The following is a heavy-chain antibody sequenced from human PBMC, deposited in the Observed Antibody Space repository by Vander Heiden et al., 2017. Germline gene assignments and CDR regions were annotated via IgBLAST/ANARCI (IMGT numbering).Heavy chain of an antibody. Sequence: EVQLLESGGGLVQPGGSLRLSCAASGFPFSSDARSWVRQAPGKGLEWVSAISGSGGSTYYADSVKGRFTISRDNSKNTLYLQMNSLRAEDTAVYYCAKDLFWEYYFDYWGQGTLVTVSS. D-gene: IGHD3-3*01. CDR2: ISGSGGST. CDR1: GFPFSSDA. V-gene: IGHV3-23*01. J-gene: IGHJ4*02. CDR3: AKDLFWEYYFDY.